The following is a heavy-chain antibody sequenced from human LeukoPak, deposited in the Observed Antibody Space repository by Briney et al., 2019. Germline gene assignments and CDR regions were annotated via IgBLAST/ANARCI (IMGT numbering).Heavy chain of an antibody. V-gene: IGHV3-23*01. CDR1: GFSFSICA. J-gene: IGHJ4*02. D-gene: IGHD3-9*01. CDR2: ISGSGDTT. CDR3: ARPPSDNLLTGSLYYFDN. Sequence: GGSLRLSCAASGFSFSICAMSWVRQAPGKGLEWVSGISGSGDTTDYADSVKGRFTISRDNSKNTLYLQINSLRAEDTAVYYCARPPSDNLLTGSLYYFDNWGQGILVTVSS.